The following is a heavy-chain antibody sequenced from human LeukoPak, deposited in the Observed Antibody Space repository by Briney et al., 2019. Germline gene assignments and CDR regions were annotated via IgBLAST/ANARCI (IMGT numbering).Heavy chain of an antibody. J-gene: IGHJ6*02. V-gene: IGHV3-23*01. Sequence: PGGSLRLSCAASGFTFNSYAMSWVRQAPGKGLEWVSTTSLSGGRTYYADSVKGRFTISRDNSKNTLYLQMNSLRAEDTAVYYCARETYDSSGYQGSYYYYGMDVWGQGTTVTVSS. CDR2: TSLSGGRT. D-gene: IGHD3-22*01. CDR3: ARETYDSSGYQGSYYYYGMDV. CDR1: GFTFNSYA.